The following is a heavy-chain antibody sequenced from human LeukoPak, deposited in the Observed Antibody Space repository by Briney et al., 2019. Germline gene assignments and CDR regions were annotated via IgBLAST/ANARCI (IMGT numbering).Heavy chain of an antibody. Sequence: PSETLSLTCTVSGGSIRSDYWSWIRQSPGKGLEWIGYIHYSGSTNYNPSLKSRVTISVDVSKNQFSLKVTSVTAADTAVYYCARGFYSPHYWGQGTLVSVSS. J-gene: IGHJ4*02. CDR1: GGSIRSDY. CDR3: ARGFYSPHY. V-gene: IGHV4-59*01. D-gene: IGHD4-11*01. CDR2: IHYSGST.